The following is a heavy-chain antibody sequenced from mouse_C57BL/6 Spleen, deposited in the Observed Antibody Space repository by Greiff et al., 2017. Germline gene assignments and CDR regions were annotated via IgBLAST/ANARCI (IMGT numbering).Heavy chain of an antibody. Sequence: VQLQQSGPELVKPGASVKIPCKASGYTFTDYNMDWVKQSHGKSLEWIGDINPNSGGTIYNQKFKGKATLTVDKSSSTAYMELRSLTSEDTAVXYCARALYYGSSYEAYWGQGTLVTVSA. J-gene: IGHJ3*01. CDR3: ARALYYGSSYEAY. CDR2: INPNSGGT. CDR1: GYTFTDYN. D-gene: IGHD1-1*01. V-gene: IGHV1-18*01.